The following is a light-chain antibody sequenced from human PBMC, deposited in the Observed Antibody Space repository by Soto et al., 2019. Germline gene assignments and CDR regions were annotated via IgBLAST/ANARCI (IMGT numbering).Light chain of an antibody. CDR2: EVT. V-gene: IGLV2-8*01. CDR3: TSYAGSNIPVV. Sequence: QSVLTQPPSASGSPGQSVTISCSGTSSDVGGYNFVSWYQQHPGKAPKLMIYEVTKRPSGVPARFSGSKSGNTASLTVSGLPAEDEADDYCTSYAGSNIPVVFGGGTKLTVL. CDR1: SSDVGGYNF. J-gene: IGLJ2*01.